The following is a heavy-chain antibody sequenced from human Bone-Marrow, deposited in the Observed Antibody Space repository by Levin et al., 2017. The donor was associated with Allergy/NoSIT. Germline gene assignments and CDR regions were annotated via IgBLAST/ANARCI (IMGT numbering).Heavy chain of an antibody. CDR1: GGSFSGYY. CDR2: INHSGST. D-gene: IGHD6-6*01. J-gene: IGHJ5*02. V-gene: IGHV4-34*01. Sequence: PSETLSLTCAVYGGSFSGYYWSWIRQPPGKGLEWIGEINHSGSTNYNPSLKSRVTISVDTSKNQFSLKLSSVTAADTAVYYCARGPVLTIAARLGGWFDPWGQGTLVTVSS. CDR3: ARGPVLTIAARLGGWFDP.